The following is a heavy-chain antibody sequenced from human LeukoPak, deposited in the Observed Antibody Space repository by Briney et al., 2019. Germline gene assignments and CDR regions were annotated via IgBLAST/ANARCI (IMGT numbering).Heavy chain of an antibody. V-gene: IGHV4-38-2*02. CDR1: GYSISSGYY. Sequence: SETLSLTCTVSGYSISSGYYWGWIRQPPGKGLEWIGSIYHSGSTYYNPSLKSRVTISVDTSKNQFSLKLSSVTAADTAVYYCARGYCSSTSCYTRRNWFDPWGQGTLVTVSS. CDR3: ARGYCSSTSCYTRRNWFDP. CDR2: IYHSGST. J-gene: IGHJ5*02. D-gene: IGHD2-2*02.